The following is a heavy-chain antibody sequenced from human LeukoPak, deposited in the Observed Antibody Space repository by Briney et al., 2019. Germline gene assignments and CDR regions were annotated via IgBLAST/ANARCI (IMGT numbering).Heavy chain of an antibody. Sequence: GESLKISCNGSGYXFTSYWISWVRQMPGKGLEWMGRIDPSDSYTNYSPSFQGHVTISADKSISTAYLQWSSLKASDTAMYYCARLRRYSSSWYLEGDYWGQGTLVTVSS. J-gene: IGHJ4*02. D-gene: IGHD6-13*01. CDR3: ARLRRYSSSWYLEGDY. CDR1: GYXFTSYW. CDR2: IDPSDSYT. V-gene: IGHV5-10-1*01.